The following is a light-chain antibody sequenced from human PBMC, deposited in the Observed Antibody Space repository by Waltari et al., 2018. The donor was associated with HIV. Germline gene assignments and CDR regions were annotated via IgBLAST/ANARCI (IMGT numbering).Light chain of an antibody. V-gene: IGLV1-40*01. CDR1: NSHLRSVYD. CDR2: GNS. J-gene: IGLJ1*01. Sequence: QSVLTQPPSVSGAPGQSVTISCTGSNSHLRSVYDVHWYQQVPGTVPKLLIYGNSNRPSGVPDRISGSKSGSSASLAISGLQADDEADYYCQSYDSSLSGFIFGTGTRVTVL. CDR3: QSYDSSLSGFI.